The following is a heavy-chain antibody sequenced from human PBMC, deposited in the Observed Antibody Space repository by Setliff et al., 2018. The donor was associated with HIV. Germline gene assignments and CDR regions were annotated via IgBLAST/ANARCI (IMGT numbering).Heavy chain of an antibody. CDR2: INPNSGGT. CDR1: GYTFTDYY. CDR3: VKDIFAMTYDAFDI. V-gene: IGHV1-2*06. J-gene: IGHJ3*02. D-gene: IGHD3-9*01. Sequence: ASVKVSCKASGYTFTDYYIHWVRQAPGQGLEWMGRINPNSGGTNYVQKFQGRVTMTRDRSVSTAYMELSSLRTEDTALYYCVKDIFAMTYDAFDIWGQGTMVTVSS.